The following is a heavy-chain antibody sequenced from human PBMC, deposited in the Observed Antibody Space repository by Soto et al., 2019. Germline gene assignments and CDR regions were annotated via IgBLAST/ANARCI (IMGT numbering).Heavy chain of an antibody. V-gene: IGHV4-59*01. CDR1: GGSISSYY. CDR2: IYYSGST. D-gene: IGHD3-22*01. J-gene: IGHJ4*02. CDR3: ARGQPLYYDSSGYFDY. Sequence: PSETLSLTCTVSGGSISSYYWSWIGQPPGKGLEWIGYIYYSGSTNYNPSLKSRVTISVDTSKNQFSLKLSSVTAADTAVYYCARGQPLYYDSSGYFDYWGQGTLVTVSS.